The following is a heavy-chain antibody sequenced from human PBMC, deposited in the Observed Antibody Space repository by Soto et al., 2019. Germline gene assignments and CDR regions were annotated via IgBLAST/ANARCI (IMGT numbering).Heavy chain of an antibody. CDR3: ARXXXXXGWPRGMDV. J-gene: IGHJ6*02. CDR1: GGTFSSHA. Sequence: ASVKVSCKTSGGTFSSHAVSWVRQAPGQGLEWMGWISAYSGGTNYAQKFQGWVTMTRDTSISTAYMELSRLRSDDTAVYYCARXXXXXGWPRGMDVWGQGTTVTISS. CDR2: ISAYSGGT. V-gene: IGHV1-2*04.